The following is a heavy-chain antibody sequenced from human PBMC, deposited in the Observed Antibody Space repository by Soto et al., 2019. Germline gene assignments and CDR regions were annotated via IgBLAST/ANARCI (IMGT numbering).Heavy chain of an antibody. CDR2: ISWNSGSI. CDR3: AKDFNGGYDYGMDV. V-gene: IGHV3-9*01. J-gene: IGHJ6*02. CDR1: GFTFDDYA. D-gene: IGHD4-17*01. Sequence: EVQLVESGGGLVQPGRSLRLSCAASGFTFDDYAMHWVRQAPGKGLEWVSGISWNSGSIGYADSVKGRFTISRDNAKNSLYLQMNSLRAEDTALYYCAKDFNGGYDYGMDVWGQGTTGTVSS.